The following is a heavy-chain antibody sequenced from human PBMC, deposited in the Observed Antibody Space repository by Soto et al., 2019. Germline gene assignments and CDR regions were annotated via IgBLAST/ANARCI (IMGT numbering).Heavy chain of an antibody. CDR3: ARELMTTVTSYYYYYGMDV. Sequence: ASVKVSRKASGYTFTSYYMHWVRQAPGQGLEWMGIINPSGGSTSYAQKFQGRVTMTRDTSTSTVYMELSSLRSEDTAVYYCARELMTTVTSYYYYYGMDVWGQGTTVTSP. CDR2: INPSGGST. J-gene: IGHJ6*02. D-gene: IGHD4-17*01. V-gene: IGHV1-46*01. CDR1: GYTFTSYY.